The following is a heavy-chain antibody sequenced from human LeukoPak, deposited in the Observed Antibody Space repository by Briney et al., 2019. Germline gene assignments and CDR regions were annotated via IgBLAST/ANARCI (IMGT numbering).Heavy chain of an antibody. CDR1: VFTLCIWR. CDR3: EFVGYSNRYGFDALHI. Sequence: GGSLRLSCTASVFTLCIWRKHCVRQAPGKGLVWVSRINTDGSSTSYADSVKGRLTISRDNAKNTLYPQMNSLRAEDTAVYYYEFVGYSNRYGFDALHIWGQGTMVTVSS. D-gene: IGHD5-18*01. CDR2: INTDGSST. J-gene: IGHJ3*02. V-gene: IGHV3-74*01.